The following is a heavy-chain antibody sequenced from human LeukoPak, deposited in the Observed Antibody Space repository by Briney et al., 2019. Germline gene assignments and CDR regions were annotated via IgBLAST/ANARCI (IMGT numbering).Heavy chain of an antibody. CDR1: GFTFSDYY. V-gene: IGHV3-11*01. J-gene: IGHJ6*03. CDR3: ARVEYCSSTSCYARDYYMDV. Sequence: GGSLRLSCAASGFTFSDYYMSWIRQAPGKGLEWVSYISSSGSTIYYADSVKGRFTISRDNAKNSLYLQMNSLRAEDTAVYYCARVEYCSSTSCYARDYYMDVWGKGTTVTVSS. D-gene: IGHD2-2*01. CDR2: ISSSGSTI.